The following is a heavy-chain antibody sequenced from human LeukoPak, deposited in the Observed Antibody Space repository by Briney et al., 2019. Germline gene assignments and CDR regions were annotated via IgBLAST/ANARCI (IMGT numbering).Heavy chain of an antibody. J-gene: IGHJ4*02. CDR2: IIPIFGTA. V-gene: IGHV1-69*13. CDR3: AKMAVAGTVADY. CDR1: GGTFSSYA. Sequence: SVKVSCKASGGTFSSYAISWVRQAPGQGLEWMGGIIPIFGTANYAQKFRGRVTITADESTSTAYMELSSLRSEDTAVYYCAKMAVAGTVADYWGQGTLVTVSS. D-gene: IGHD6-19*01.